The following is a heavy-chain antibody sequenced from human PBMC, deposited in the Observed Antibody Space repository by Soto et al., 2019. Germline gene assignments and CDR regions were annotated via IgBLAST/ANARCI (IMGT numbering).Heavy chain of an antibody. CDR3: ARQGSSSWYYYYGMDV. CDR2: IDPSDSYT. V-gene: IGHV5-10-1*01. Sequence: RGESLKISCKGSGYSFTSYWVSWVRQMPGKGLEWMGRIDPSDSYTNYSPSFQGHVTVSADKSISTACLQWSSLKASDTAMYYCARQGSSSWYYYYGMDVWGQGTTVTVS. J-gene: IGHJ6*02. D-gene: IGHD6-13*01. CDR1: GYSFTSYW.